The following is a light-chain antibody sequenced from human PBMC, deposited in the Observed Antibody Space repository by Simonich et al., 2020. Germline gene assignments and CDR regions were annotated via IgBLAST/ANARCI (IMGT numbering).Light chain of an antibody. V-gene: IGKV3-15*01. CDR2: GAS. Sequence: EIVRTQSPATLSVSPGERATLSCRASKSVSSNLAWYQQKPGQAPRLLIYGASTRATGIPARFSGSGSGTEFTLTISSLQSEDFAVYYCQQYNNWPPTFGGGTKVEIK. J-gene: IGKJ4*01. CDR3: QQYNNWPPT. CDR1: KSVSSN.